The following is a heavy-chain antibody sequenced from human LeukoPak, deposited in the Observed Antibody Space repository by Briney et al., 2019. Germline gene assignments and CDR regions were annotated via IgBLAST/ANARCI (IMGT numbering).Heavy chain of an antibody. D-gene: IGHD1-26*01. Sequence: GGSLRLSCPASGFTFSSYWMNWVRQAPGKGLEWVANIKQDGSEKYYVDSVKGRFTISRDNAKNSLYLQMNSLRAEDTAVYYCARGQGANNFGYWGQGTLVTVSS. CDR3: ARGQGANNFGY. CDR2: IKQDGSEK. CDR1: GFTFSSYW. J-gene: IGHJ4*02. V-gene: IGHV3-7*03.